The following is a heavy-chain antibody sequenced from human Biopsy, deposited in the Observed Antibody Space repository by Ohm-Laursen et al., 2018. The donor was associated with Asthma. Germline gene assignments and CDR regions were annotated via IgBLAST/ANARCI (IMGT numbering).Heavy chain of an antibody. Sequence: GSLRLSCAASGFAFNNSSMTWVRQAPGKGLEWVSSISASGVRTFYADSVKGRFTVSRDSSRNTLYLQLSTLRAEDTAVYFCAKITTDRQKANNWFDPWGQGTLVTVPS. CDR1: GFAFNNSS. CDR2: ISASGVRT. D-gene: IGHD3-22*01. J-gene: IGHJ5*02. V-gene: IGHV3-23*01. CDR3: AKITTDRQKANNWFDP.